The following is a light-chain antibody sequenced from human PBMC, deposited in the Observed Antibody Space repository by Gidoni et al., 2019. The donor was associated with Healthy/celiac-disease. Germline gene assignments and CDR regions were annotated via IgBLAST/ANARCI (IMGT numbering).Light chain of an antibody. CDR1: SSNLGSNY. J-gene: IGLJ3*02. Sequence: QSVLTQPPSPSGTPGQRVTISCSGSSSNLGSNYVYWYQQLPGTAPKLLIYSNNQRPSGVPDRFSGSKSGTSASLAISGLRSEDEADYYCAAWDDSLSGWVFGGGTKLTVL. CDR3: AAWDDSLSGWV. CDR2: SNN. V-gene: IGLV1-47*02.